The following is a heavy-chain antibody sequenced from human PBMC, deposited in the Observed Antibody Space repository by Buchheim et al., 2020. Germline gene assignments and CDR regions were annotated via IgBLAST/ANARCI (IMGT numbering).Heavy chain of an antibody. V-gene: IGHV4-39*01. J-gene: IGHJ4*02. CDR3: ARTKHAAAAGGFDN. Sequence: QLQLQESGPGLIKPSETLSLTCTVSGGSISSTTYFWGWIRQPPGKGLEWIGTIYYSGSTYYNPSLKSRVTISVDTSKNQFSLKLNSVTAADTAFYHCARTKHAAAAGGFDNWGQGTL. CDR1: GGSISSTTYF. CDR2: IYYSGST. D-gene: IGHD6-13*01.